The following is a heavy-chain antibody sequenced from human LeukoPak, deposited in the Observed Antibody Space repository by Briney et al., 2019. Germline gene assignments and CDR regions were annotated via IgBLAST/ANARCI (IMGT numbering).Heavy chain of an antibody. V-gene: IGHV4-38-2*02. CDR1: SYSISSGYY. J-gene: IGHJ5*02. CDR2: IYHSGSA. Sequence: SETLSLTCTVSSYSISSGYYWGWLRQPPGKGLEWIGSIYHSGSAYYNPSLKSRATISVDTSKNQFSLKVNSVTTADTAVYYCARVPHGETIFGVVLYWFDPWGQGTLVTVSS. D-gene: IGHD3-3*01. CDR3: ARVPHGETIFGVVLYWFDP.